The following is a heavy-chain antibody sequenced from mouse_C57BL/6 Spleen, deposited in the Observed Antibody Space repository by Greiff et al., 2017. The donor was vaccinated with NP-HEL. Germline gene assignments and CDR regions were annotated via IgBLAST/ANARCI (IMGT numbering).Heavy chain of an antibody. CDR1: GYAFSSSW. CDR3: ARDWDRGFAY. CDR2: IYPGDGDT. Sequence: VQLQQSGPELVKPGASVKISCKASGYAFSSSWMNWVKQRPGKGLEWIGRIYPGDGDTNYNGKFKGKATLTADKSSSTAYMQLSSLTSEDSAVYFCARDWDRGFAYWGQGTLVTVSA. V-gene: IGHV1-82*01. D-gene: IGHD4-1*01. J-gene: IGHJ3*01.